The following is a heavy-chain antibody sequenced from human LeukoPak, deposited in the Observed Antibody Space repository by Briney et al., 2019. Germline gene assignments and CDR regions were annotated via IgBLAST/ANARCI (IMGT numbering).Heavy chain of an antibody. J-gene: IGHJ5*01. CDR1: GFTVSGTH. Sequence: GGSLILSCAASGFTVSGTHMSWVRQAPGKGLEWVSAMYTGGTTYYADSVTGRFTVSRDTSRNTLFLHMDSLRAEDTAVYYCAKDEVTSGGGLASWGQGTLVIVSS. D-gene: IGHD2-21*02. V-gene: IGHV3-53*01. CDR2: MYTGGTT. CDR3: AKDEVTSGGGLAS.